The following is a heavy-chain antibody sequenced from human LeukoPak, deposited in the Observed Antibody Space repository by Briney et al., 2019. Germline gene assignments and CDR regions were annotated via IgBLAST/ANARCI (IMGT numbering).Heavy chain of an antibody. V-gene: IGHV5-51*01. CDR3: ARRTLGATYDH. CDR2: IYPSDSDT. Sequence: GESLKISCKGSGYTFTTYWIGWVRQTPGKGLEWMGIIYPSDSDTRYSPSFKGQVTISADKSISTAYLQWTTLEASDTAIYYCARRTLGATYDHWGQGTLVTVSS. D-gene: IGHD1-26*01. J-gene: IGHJ4*02. CDR1: GYTFTTYW.